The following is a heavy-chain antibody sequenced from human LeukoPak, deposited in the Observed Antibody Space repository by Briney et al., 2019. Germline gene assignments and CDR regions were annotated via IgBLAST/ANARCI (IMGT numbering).Heavy chain of an antibody. D-gene: IGHD3-22*01. CDR2: IYSGGRT. V-gene: IGHV3-66*01. Sequence: GGSLRLSCAASGFTVSSTYMTWVRQAPGKGLEWVSLIYSGGRTIYADSVKGRFTISRDNSKNTVYLQMNSLRAEDTAVYYCARDRSGDSTAYYTDYWGQGTLVTVSS. CDR3: ARDRSGDSTAYYTDY. J-gene: IGHJ4*02. CDR1: GFTVSSTY.